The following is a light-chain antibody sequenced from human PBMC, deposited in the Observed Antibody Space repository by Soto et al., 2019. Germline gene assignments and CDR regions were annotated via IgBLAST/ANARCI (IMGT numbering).Light chain of an antibody. CDR1: QDIGNF. Sequence: DIQMTQSPSSLSAFVGDRVTITCRASQDIGNFLAWYQQKPGKVPKLLIYAASTLQSGVPSRFSGSGSGTDFTLTISSLQPEDFGTYYCQKCKVAPFTFGGGTKVEIK. J-gene: IGKJ4*01. CDR3: QKCKVAPFT. V-gene: IGKV1-27*01. CDR2: AAS.